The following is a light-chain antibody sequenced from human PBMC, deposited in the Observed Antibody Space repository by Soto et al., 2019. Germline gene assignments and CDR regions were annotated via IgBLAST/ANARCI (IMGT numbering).Light chain of an antibody. V-gene: IGLV2-14*03. CDR3: CSETSRSTRV. J-gene: IGLJ3*02. CDR2: DVT. Sequence: QSALTQPASVSGSPGQSITISCTGTSRDVGGYNYVSWYQHHPGKAPKLMIYDVTNRPSGVSNRFSGSKSGNTASLTISGLQAEDEADYYWCSETSRSTRVFGGGTKLTVL. CDR1: SRDVGGYNY.